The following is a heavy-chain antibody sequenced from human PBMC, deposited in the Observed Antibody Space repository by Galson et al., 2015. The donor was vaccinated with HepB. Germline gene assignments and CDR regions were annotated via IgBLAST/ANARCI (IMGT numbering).Heavy chain of an antibody. V-gene: IGHV3-33*01. CDR2: IWYDGSNK. CDR3: ARDRYYYDSSGYYLFDY. J-gene: IGHJ4*02. Sequence: SLRLSCAASGFTFSSYGMHWVRQAPGKGLEWVAVIWYDGSNKYYADSVKGRFTISRDNSKNTLYLQMNSLRAEDTAVYYCARDRYYYDSSGYYLFDYWGQGTLVTVSS. D-gene: IGHD3-22*01. CDR1: GFTFSSYG.